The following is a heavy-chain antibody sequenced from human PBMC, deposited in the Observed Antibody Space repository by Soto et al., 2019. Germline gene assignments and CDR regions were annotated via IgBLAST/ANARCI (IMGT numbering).Heavy chain of an antibody. D-gene: IGHD3-3*01. CDR2: IYYSGST. CDR3: ARLTGIWSGYYIWFDP. J-gene: IGHJ5*02. V-gene: IGHV4-39*01. CDR1: GGSISSSSYY. Sequence: SETLSLTCTVSGGSISSSSYYWGWIRQPPGKGLEWIGSIYYSGSTYYNPSLKSRVTISVDTSKNQFSLKLSSVTAADTAVYYCARLTGIWSGYYIWFDPWGQGTLVTVSS.